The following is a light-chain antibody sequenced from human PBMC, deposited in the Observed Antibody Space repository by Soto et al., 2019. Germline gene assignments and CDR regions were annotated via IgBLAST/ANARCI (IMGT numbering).Light chain of an antibody. CDR2: GNT. CDR1: TSNIGAGYD. CDR3: QSFDSSLSGWV. J-gene: IGLJ2*01. Sequence: QSALTQPPSVSGAPGQRVTISCTGSTSNIGAGYDVQWYQQLPGTAPKLLIFGNTNRPSGVPDRISGSKSGTSASLAFTGLQADYEAEYHCQSFDSSLSGWVFGGGTKLTVL. V-gene: IGLV1-40*01.